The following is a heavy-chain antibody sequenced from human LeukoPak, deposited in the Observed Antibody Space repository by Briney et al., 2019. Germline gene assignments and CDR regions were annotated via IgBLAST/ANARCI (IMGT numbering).Heavy chain of an antibody. CDR2: INQDGSQN. J-gene: IGHJ3*02. D-gene: IGHD2-21*02. CDR3: AREVTASSFDI. V-gene: IGHV3-7*01. CDR1: GFSFSDYW. Sequence: RGSLRLSCAASGFSFSDYWMSWVRQAPGRGLEWVGNINQDGSQNSSVDSVKGRFTISRDNAKNSLYLQMNSLGAEDTALYYCAREVTASSFDILGQGTMVTVSS.